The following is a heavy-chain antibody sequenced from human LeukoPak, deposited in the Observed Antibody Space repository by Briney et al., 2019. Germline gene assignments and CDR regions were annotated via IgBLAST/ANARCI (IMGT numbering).Heavy chain of an antibody. CDR2: FIPILAAA. CDR1: GGTFSDYA. Sequence: ASVKVSCKASGGTFSDYALNWVRQAPGQGLEWMGVFIPILAAANSTQKFQGRVTITADISTNTVYMELSSLRSEDTAVYFCAGIPVFGVVLHQEPVWGKGTTAAVSS. D-gene: IGHD3-3*01. CDR3: AGIPVFGVVLHQEPV. J-gene: IGHJ6*04. V-gene: IGHV1-69*10.